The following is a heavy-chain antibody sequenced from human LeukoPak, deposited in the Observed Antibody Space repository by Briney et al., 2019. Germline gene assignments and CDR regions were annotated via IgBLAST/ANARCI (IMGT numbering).Heavy chain of an antibody. D-gene: IGHD3-10*01. J-gene: IGHJ4*02. CDR1: GLTVSSNY. CDR2: IYSDGTT. Sequence: GGSLRLSCLVSGLTVSSNYMNWLRQAPGKGLEWVSLIYSDGTTYYADSVKGRFSISRDNSKNTVYLQMNSLRAEDTAMYYCARAGYYSGSGDSGEIDFWGQGTLVTVSS. CDR3: ARAGYYSGSGDSGEIDF. V-gene: IGHV3-53*01.